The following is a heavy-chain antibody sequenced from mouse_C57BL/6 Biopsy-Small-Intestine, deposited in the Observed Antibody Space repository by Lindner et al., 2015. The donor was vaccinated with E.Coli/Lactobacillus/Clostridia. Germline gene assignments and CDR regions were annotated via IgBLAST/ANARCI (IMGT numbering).Heavy chain of an antibody. CDR2: INPHNGDI. J-gene: IGHJ2*01. V-gene: IGHV1-20*02. D-gene: IGHD1-1*01. Sequence: VQLQESGPELVKPGASVKISCKASGYSFTGYFMNWVMQSHGKSLEWIGRINPHNGDIFYNQKFKGKATLTVDKSSSTAHTELRSLASEDSAVYYCARSTLLRTDYWGQGTTLTVSS. CDR3: ARSTLLRTDY. CDR1: GYSFTGYF.